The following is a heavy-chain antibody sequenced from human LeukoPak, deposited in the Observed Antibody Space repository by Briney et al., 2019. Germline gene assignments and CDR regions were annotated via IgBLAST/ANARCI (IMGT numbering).Heavy chain of an antibody. D-gene: IGHD6-19*01. V-gene: IGHV5-51*01. CDR1: GYSFSSYW. CDR2: IYPGDSDS. J-gene: IGHJ4*02. CDR3: AKGGLLAVAGTGFNY. Sequence: GDSLKISCKGSGYSFSSYWIGWVRQMPGKGLEWMGIIYPGDSDSRYSPSFQGQVTISVDKSISTAYLQWSSLKASDSAMYYCAKGGLLAVAGTGFNYWGQGTLVTVSS.